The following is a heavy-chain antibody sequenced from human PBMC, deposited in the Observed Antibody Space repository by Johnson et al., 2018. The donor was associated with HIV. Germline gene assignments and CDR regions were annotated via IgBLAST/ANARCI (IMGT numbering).Heavy chain of an antibody. CDR3: ARERGLPDAFDI. D-gene: IGHD3-16*01. J-gene: IGHJ3*02. Sequence: QVQLVESGGGVVQPGRSLRLSCAASGFTFSSYGMHWVRQAPGKGLEWVAVISYDGSNKYYADSVKGRFTISRDNSKNSLYLQMNSLRTEDTALYYCARERGLPDAFDIWGQGTMVTVSS. CDR2: ISYDGSNK. V-gene: IGHV3-30*03. CDR1: GFTFSSYG.